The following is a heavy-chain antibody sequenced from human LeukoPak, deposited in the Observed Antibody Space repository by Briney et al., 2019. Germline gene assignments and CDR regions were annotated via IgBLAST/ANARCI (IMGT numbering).Heavy chain of an antibody. Sequence: SETLSLTCNVSGASISSSSDYWGWIRQPPGKGLEWIGTSGSTYYNPSLKSRVIISVDTSKNQSSLKLSSVTAADTAVYYCARQGGSGRSYDYWGQGTLVPVSS. CDR2: SGST. CDR1: GASISSSSDY. V-gene: IGHV4-39*01. J-gene: IGHJ4*02. D-gene: IGHD3-10*01. CDR3: ARQGGSGRSYDY.